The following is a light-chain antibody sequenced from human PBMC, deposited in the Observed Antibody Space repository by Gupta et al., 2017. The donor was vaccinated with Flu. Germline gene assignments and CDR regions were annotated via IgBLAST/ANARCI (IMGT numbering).Light chain of an antibody. J-gene: IGKJ4*01. CDR2: AAS. CDR3: QQSYNSPS. CDR1: QSITVY. V-gene: IGKV1-39*01. Sequence: DIQMTQSPSSLSASVGDRVTITCRASQSITVYLNWYQQKPGKAPKLLIYAASSLQSGVPSRFSGSGSGTDFTLTISSLQPEDFATYYCQQSYNSPSFGGGTKVEIK.